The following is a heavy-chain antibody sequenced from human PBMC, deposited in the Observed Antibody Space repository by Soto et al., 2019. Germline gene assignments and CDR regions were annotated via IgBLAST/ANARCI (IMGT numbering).Heavy chain of an antibody. D-gene: IGHD3-9*01. CDR2: FDPEDGET. CDR3: ATESGTGNQPYYGMDV. CDR1: GYTLTELS. V-gene: IGHV1-24*01. Sequence: GASVKVSCKVSGYTLTELSMHWVRQAPGKGLEWMGGFDPEDGETIYAQKFQGRVTMTEDASTDTAYMELSSLRSEGTAVYYCATESGTGNQPYYGMDVWGQGTTVTVSS. J-gene: IGHJ6*02.